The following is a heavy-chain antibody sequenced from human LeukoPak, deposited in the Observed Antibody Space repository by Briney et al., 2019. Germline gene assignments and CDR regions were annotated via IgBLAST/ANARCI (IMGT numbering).Heavy chain of an antibody. V-gene: IGHV3-23*01. CDR3: ARDGITMVRGVIYAFDI. D-gene: IGHD3-10*01. J-gene: IGHJ3*02. CDR2: ISSSGGST. Sequence: GGSLRLSCAASGFTFSSYAMSWVRQAPGKGLEWVSGISSSGGSTYYADSVKGRFTISRDNSKNTLYLQMNSLRAEDTAVYYCARDGITMVRGVIYAFDIWGQGTMVTVSS. CDR1: GFTFSSYA.